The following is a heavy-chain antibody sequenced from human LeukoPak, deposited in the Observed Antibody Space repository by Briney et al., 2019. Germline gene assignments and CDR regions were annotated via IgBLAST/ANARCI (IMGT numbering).Heavy chain of an antibody. V-gene: IGHV4-34*01. CDR1: GGSFSGYY. CDR2: INHSGST. Sequence: SETLSLTCAVYGGSFSGYYWSWIRQPPGKGLEWIGEINHSGSTNYNPSLKSRVTISVDTSKNQFSLKLSSVTAADTAVYHCARGRYGSALDYWGQGTLVTVSS. J-gene: IGHJ4*02. CDR3: ARGRYGSALDY. D-gene: IGHD3-10*01.